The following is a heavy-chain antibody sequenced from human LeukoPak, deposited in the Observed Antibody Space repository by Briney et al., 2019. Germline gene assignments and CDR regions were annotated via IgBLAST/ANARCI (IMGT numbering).Heavy chain of an antibody. J-gene: IGHJ6*02. V-gene: IGHV1-69*13. Sequence: GASVKVSCKASGGTFSSYAISWVRQAPGQGLEWMGGIIPIFGTANYAQKFQGRVTITADESTSTAYMELSSLRSEDTAVYYCARGVAVAGLLYYYYGMDVWGQGTTVTVSS. D-gene: IGHD6-19*01. CDR2: IIPIFGTA. CDR1: GGTFSSYA. CDR3: ARGVAVAGLLYYYYGMDV.